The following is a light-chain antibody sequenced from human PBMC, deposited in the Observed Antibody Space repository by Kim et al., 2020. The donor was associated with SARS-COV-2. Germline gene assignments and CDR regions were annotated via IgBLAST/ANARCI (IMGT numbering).Light chain of an antibody. Sequence: QSVLTQPPSVSGAPGQRVTISCTGSSCNVGAGYDVHWYQQLPGTAPKLLIYDNSNRPSGVPDRFSGSKSGTSASLAITGLQAEDEADYYCQSYDSSLSGGVFGGGTQLTVL. J-gene: IGLJ3*02. CDR2: DNS. V-gene: IGLV1-40*01. CDR3: QSYDSSLSGGV. CDR1: SCNVGAGYD.